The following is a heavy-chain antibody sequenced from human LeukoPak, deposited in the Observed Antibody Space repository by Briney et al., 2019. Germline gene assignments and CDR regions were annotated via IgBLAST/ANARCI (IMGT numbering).Heavy chain of an antibody. CDR3: ATNSGGILLHY. J-gene: IGHJ4*02. V-gene: IGHV3-53*01. D-gene: IGHD2-15*01. Sequence: GGSLRLSCAASAFSPSSDSMSWVRQAPGKGLEWVSVIYGGGGGVTYYVDSIKGRFTISRDNSKNTLYLQMNSLRAEDTAVYYCATNSGGILLHYWGQGTLVTVSS. CDR2: IYGGGGGVT. CDR1: AFSPSSDS.